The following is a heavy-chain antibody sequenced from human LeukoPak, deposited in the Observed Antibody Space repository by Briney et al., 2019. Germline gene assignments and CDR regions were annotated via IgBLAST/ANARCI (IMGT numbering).Heavy chain of an antibody. CDR2: IIPIFGTA. D-gene: IGHD3-9*01. J-gene: IGHJ4*02. CDR3: ARGAGYYKPLVY. V-gene: IGHV1-69*13. CDR1: GYTFTGYY. Sequence: SVKVSCKASGYTFTGYYMHWVRQAPGQGLEWMGGIIPIFGTANYAQKFQGRVTITADESTSTAYMELSSLRSEDTAVYYCARGAGYYKPLVYWGQGTLVTVSS.